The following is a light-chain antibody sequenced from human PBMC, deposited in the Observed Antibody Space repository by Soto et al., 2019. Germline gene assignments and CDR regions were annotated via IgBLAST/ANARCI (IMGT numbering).Light chain of an antibody. CDR2: KAS. CDR1: QSISSW. Sequence: DIQMTQSPSTLSASVGARVTITCRASQSISSWLAWYQQKPGKAPKLLIYKASSLESGVPSRFSGSGSGTDFTLTISSLQPEEFATYYCQQLNTYPLPVGGGTKVDIK. J-gene: IGKJ4*01. V-gene: IGKV1-5*03. CDR3: QQLNTYPLP.